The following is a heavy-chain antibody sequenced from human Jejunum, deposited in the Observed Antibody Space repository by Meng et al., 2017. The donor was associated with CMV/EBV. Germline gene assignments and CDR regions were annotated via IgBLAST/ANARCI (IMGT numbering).Heavy chain of an antibody. CDR1: GGSISSSSYY. V-gene: IGHV4-39*01. Sequence: QLQLPGPGPGLVNPSETLSLTCRVSGGSISSSSYYWGWIRQPPGKGLEWIGSIYYSGSTYYNPSLKSRVTISVDTSKNQFSLKLSSVTAADTAVYYCASPLGILGIVDLWGRGTLVTVSS. CDR2: IYYSGST. D-gene: IGHD7-27*01. J-gene: IGHJ2*01. CDR3: ASPLGILGIVDL.